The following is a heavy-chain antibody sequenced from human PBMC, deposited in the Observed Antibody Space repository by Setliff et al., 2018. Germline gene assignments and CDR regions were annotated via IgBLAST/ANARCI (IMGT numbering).Heavy chain of an antibody. D-gene: IGHD2-15*01. CDR1: GFTFSTYR. V-gene: IGHV3-30*04. CDR3: ARTCSGSGCYAGLES. J-gene: IGHJ4*02. CDR2: IWYDGNNK. Sequence: GGSLRLSCAASGFTFSTYRMHWVRQAPGKGLEWVAVIWYDGNNKYYADSVKGRFTISRDNAKNTVYLQMNSLRPEDTAVYYCARTCSGSGCYAGLESWGQGTPVTVSS.